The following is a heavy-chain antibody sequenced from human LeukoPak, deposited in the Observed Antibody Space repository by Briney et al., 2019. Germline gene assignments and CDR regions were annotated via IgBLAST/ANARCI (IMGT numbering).Heavy chain of an antibody. J-gene: IGHJ4*02. CDR2: IYHSGNT. CDR1: GGSISSGGYS. CDR3: ARADGDYEPFFDY. V-gene: IGHV4-30-2*01. D-gene: IGHD4-17*01. Sequence: PSQTLSLTCAVSGGSISSGGYSWSWIRQPPGKGLEWIGYIYHSGNTYYNPSLKSRVTISVDRSKNQFSLKLSSVTAADTAVYYCARADGDYEPFFDYWGQGTLVTVSS.